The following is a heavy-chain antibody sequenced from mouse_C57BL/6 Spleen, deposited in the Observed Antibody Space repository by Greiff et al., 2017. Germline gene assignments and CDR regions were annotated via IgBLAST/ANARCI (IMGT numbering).Heavy chain of an antibody. V-gene: IGHV1-26*01. CDR3: ARTWVPTWFAY. J-gene: IGHJ3*01. CDR2: INPNNGGT. Sequence: EVQLQQSGPELVKPGASVKISCKASGYTFTDYYMNWVKQSHGKSLEWIGDINPNNGGTSFNQKFKGKATLTVDKSSSTAYMELRSLTSEDSAVYYCARTWVPTWFAYWGQGTLVTVSA. CDR1: GYTFTDYY.